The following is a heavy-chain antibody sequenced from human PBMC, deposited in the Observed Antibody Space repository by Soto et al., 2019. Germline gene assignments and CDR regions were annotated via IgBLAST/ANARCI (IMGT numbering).Heavy chain of an antibody. CDR1: GFPFSSYS. V-gene: IGHV3-21*01. J-gene: IGHJ4*02. CDR3: ARGGTYYDILTGYL. D-gene: IGHD3-9*01. Sequence: GGSLRLSCAASGFPFSSYSLNWVPQAPGKGLEWVSSISSSSSYIYYADSVKGRFTISRDNAKNSLYLQMNSLRAEDTAVYYCARGGTYYDILTGYLWGQGTLVTVSS. CDR2: ISSSSSYI.